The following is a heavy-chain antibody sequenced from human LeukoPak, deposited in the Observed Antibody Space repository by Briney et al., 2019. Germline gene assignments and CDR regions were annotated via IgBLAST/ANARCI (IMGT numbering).Heavy chain of an antibody. Sequence: SETLSLTCAVYGGSFSGYSWSWIRQPPGKGLEWIGEINHSGSTNYNPSLKSRVTISIDTSKNQFSLKLSSVTAADTAVYHCASPYCTNGVCYGYFDYWGQGTLVTVSS. J-gene: IGHJ4*02. CDR2: INHSGST. CDR3: ASPYCTNGVCYGYFDY. CDR1: GGSFSGYS. V-gene: IGHV4-34*01. D-gene: IGHD2-8*01.